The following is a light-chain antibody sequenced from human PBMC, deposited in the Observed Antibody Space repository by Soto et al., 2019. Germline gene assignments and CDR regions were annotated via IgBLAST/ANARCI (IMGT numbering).Light chain of an antibody. Sequence: EIVLKQSPATLSLSPGETATLSCRASPGVDRYLAWYQQKVGQSPRLIIYDTSNRATGVPPRFSGSGYGTDSTLTLTSLQPEYYALYFCQHRRDSPPGFGPGTRVEIK. CDR1: PGVDRY. J-gene: IGKJ3*01. CDR3: QHRRDSPPG. CDR2: DTS. V-gene: IGKV3-11*01.